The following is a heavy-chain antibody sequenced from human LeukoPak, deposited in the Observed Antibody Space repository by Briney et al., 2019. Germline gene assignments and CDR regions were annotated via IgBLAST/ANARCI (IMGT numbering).Heavy chain of an antibody. CDR3: AREEWELLSFDY. J-gene: IGHJ4*02. CDR1: GFIFSNFG. V-gene: IGHV3-23*01. CDR2: ISSSGGTT. Sequence: GGSLRLSCAASGFIFSNFGMSWVRQAPGKGLEWVSAISSSGGTTYYADSVKGRFTISRDKSRNTLFLQMNSLRAEDTAVYYCAREEWELLSFDYWGQGTLVTVSS. D-gene: IGHD1-26*01.